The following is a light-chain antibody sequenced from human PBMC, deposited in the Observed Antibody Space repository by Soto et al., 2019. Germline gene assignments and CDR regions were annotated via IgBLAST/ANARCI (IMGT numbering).Light chain of an antibody. J-gene: IGKJ1*01. CDR1: QSISNR. V-gene: IGKV1-5*01. CDR2: DAS. Sequence: DIQMTQSPSTLSASVGDRVTITCRASQSISNRLAWYQQKPGKAPKVLIYDASNLESGVPSRFSGSGSGTEFILTISSLQPDDFTTYYWQHYGGMWAFGQGTKVEVK. CDR3: QHYGGMWA.